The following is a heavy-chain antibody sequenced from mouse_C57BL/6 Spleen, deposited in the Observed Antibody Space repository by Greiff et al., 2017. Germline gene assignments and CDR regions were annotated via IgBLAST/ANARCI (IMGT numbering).Heavy chain of an antibody. CDR2: ISSGGSYT. Sequence: EVKLVESGGDLVKPGGSLKLSCAASGFTFSSYVLSWVRQTPDKRLEWVATISSGGSYTYYPDSVKGRFTISRDNAKNTLYLQMSSLKSEDTAMYYCARMGYGNYKYYAMDYWGQGTSVTVSS. J-gene: IGHJ4*01. V-gene: IGHV5-6*01. CDR1: GFTFSSYV. D-gene: IGHD2-1*01. CDR3: ARMGYGNYKYYAMDY.